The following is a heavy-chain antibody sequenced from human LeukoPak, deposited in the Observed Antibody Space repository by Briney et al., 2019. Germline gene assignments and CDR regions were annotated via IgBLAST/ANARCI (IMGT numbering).Heavy chain of an antibody. D-gene: IGHD1-14*01. CDR2: INPSGGST. CDR3: AADKPQRPAGRSYGDFDY. Sequence: ASVKVSCKASGYTFTRYYMHWVRQAPGQGLEWMGIINPSGGSTSYAQKYQGRVTMTRDTSTSTVYMELSSLRSEDTAVYYCAADKPQRPAGRSYGDFDYWGQGTLVTVSS. CDR1: GYTFTRYY. V-gene: IGHV1-46*01. J-gene: IGHJ4*02.